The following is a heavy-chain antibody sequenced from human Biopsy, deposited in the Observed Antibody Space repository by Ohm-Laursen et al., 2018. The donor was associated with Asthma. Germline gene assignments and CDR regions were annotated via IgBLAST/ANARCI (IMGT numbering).Heavy chain of an antibody. CDR2: IYSGGTS. CDR3: ARGDSRIWSHYYFDY. Sequence: SLRLSCAASGSAVSRDYMFWVRQAPGKGLEWVSVIYSGGTSHTADSVRGRFTISRDYSKNTLYLQMHSLRAEDTAGYYCARGDSRIWSHYYFDYLGQGTLVTVPS. J-gene: IGHJ4*01. D-gene: IGHD3-22*01. V-gene: IGHV3-53*01. CDR1: GSAVSRDY.